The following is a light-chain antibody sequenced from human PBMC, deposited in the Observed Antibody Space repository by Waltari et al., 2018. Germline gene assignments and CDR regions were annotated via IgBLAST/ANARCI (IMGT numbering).Light chain of an antibody. J-gene: IGKJ3*01. CDR2: AAS. CDR1: QDIASW. Sequence: QMTQSPLSVSASIGDRVAISCRASQDIASWLAWYQQHPGKAPRLLVYAASNVQSGVPSRFSGSGSGTNFTLTINSLQPEDFATYYCQLAQRFPFFGPGTKVDVK. V-gene: IGKV1-12*01. CDR3: QLAQRFPF.